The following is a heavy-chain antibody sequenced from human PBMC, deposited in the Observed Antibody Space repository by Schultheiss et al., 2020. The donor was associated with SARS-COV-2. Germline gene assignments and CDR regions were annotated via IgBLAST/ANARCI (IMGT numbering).Heavy chain of an antibody. V-gene: IGHV3-30*07. J-gene: IGHJ4*02. D-gene: IGHD3-3*01. CDR2: ISYDGSNK. CDR3: ARALSGTIFGVVRPFDY. CDR1: GFTFSSYA. Sequence: GGSLRLSCTASGFTFSSYAMHWVRQAPGKGLEWVAVISYDGSNKYYADSVKGRFTISRDNAKNSLYLQMNSLRAEDTAVYYCARALSGTIFGVVRPFDYWGQGTLVTVSS.